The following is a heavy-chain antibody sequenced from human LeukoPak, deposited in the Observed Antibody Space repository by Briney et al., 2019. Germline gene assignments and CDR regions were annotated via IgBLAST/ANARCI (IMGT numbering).Heavy chain of an antibody. CDR3: ATDIVRGT. D-gene: IGHD3-10*01. J-gene: IGHJ4*02. V-gene: IGHV3-15*01. CDR2: IKGKTDGGAT. Sequence: GGSLRLSCAASGFTFSNAWMIWVRQAPGKGLEWVGRIKGKTDGGATDYAAPVKGRFTISRDDSKNTVSLQMNSLKTEDTAVYYCATDIVRGTWGQGTLVTVSS. CDR1: GFTFSNAW.